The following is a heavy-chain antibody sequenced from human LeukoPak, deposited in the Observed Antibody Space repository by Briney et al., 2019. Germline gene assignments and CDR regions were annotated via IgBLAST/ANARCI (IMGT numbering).Heavy chain of an antibody. D-gene: IGHD2-2*01. Sequence: SETLSLTCAVYGGSFSGYYWSWIRQPPGKGLEWIGETNHSGSTNYNPSLKSRVTISVDTSKNQFSLKLSSVTAADTAVYYCARGEYGDIVVVPASNWFDPWGQGTLVTVSS. V-gene: IGHV4-34*01. CDR3: ARGEYGDIVVVPASNWFDP. CDR2: TNHSGST. J-gene: IGHJ5*02. CDR1: GGSFSGYY.